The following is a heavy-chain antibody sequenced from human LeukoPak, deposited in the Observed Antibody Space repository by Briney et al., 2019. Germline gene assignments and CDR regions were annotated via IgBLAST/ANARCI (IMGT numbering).Heavy chain of an antibody. CDR2: ISDSDGNT. J-gene: IGHJ5*02. V-gene: IGHV3-23*01. D-gene: IGHD2-2*01. CDR3: AKDRHAPGRYCSSTTCFPFDP. Sequence: GGSLRLSCAASGFTFSSYAMSWVRQAPGKGLEWVSAISDSDGNTYYADSVKGRFTISRDNSKNTLYLQMNSLRAEDTAVYYCAKDRHAPGRYCSSTTCFPFDPWGQGTLVTVSS. CDR1: GFTFSSYA.